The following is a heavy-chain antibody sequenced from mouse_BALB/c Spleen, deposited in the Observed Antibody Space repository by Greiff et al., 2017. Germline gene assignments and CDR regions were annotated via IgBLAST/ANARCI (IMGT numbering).Heavy chain of an antibody. CDR2: ISYSGST. D-gene: IGHD2-14*01. Sequence: DVQLQESGPGLVKPSQSLSLTCTVTGYSITSDYAWNWIRQFPGNKLEWMGYISYSGSTSYNPSLKSRISITRDTSKNQFFLQLNSVTTEDTATYYCARVGTAYFDYWGQGTTLTVSS. CDR3: ARVGTAYFDY. V-gene: IGHV3-2*02. CDR1: GYSITSDYA. J-gene: IGHJ2*01.